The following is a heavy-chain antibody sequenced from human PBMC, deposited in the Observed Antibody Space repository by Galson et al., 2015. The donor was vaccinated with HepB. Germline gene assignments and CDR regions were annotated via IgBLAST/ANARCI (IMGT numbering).Heavy chain of an antibody. J-gene: IGHJ6*02. CDR2: TYYRSRWYN. Sequence: CAISGDSVSSNSAVWNWIRQSPSRGLEWLGRTYYRSRWYNDYAVSVKSRISINADTSKNRVSLQLNSVTPDDTAVYYCAYGVDVWGQGTRVTVSS. V-gene: IGHV6-1*01. CDR1: GDSVSSNSAV. CDR3: AYGVDV.